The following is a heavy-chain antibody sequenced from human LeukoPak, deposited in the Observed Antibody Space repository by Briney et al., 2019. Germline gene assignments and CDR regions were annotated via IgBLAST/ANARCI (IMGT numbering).Heavy chain of an antibody. CDR2: MNPNSGNT. J-gene: IGHJ3*02. Sequence: ASVKVSCKASGYTFTSYDINWVRQATGQGLEWMGWMNPNSGNTGYAQKFQGRVTMTRDTSISTAYMELSRLRSDDTAVYYCAREEPALRAFDIWGQGTMVTVSS. D-gene: IGHD2-2*01. V-gene: IGHV1-8*01. CDR1: GYTFTSYD. CDR3: AREEPALRAFDI.